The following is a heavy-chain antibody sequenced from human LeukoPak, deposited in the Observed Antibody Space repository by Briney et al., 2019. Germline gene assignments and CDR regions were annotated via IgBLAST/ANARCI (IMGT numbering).Heavy chain of an antibody. Sequence: SETLSLTCTVSGGSISSSSYYWGWIRQPPGKGLEWIGSMYYSGSTYHNPSLKSRVTISVDTSKNQFSLKLSSVTAADTAVFYCARHVPPRDSWSDLGYFDLWGRGTLVTVSS. CDR2: MYYSGST. CDR1: GGSISSSSYY. J-gene: IGHJ2*01. D-gene: IGHD3-3*01. CDR3: ARHVPPRDSWSDLGYFDL. V-gene: IGHV4-39*01.